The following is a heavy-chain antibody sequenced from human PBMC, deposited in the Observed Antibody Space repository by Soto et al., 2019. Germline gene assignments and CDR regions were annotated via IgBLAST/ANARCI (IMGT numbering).Heavy chain of an antibody. V-gene: IGHV3-21*01. D-gene: IGHD4-17*01. Sequence: EVQLVESGGGLVKPGGSLRLSCAASGFTFSSYSMNWVRQAPGKGLEWVSSISSSSSYIYYADSVKGRFTISRDNAKNSLYLQMNSLRAEDTAVYCCATYDYGDYFTFDYWGQGTLVTVSS. CDR1: GFTFSSYS. J-gene: IGHJ4*02. CDR2: ISSSSSYI. CDR3: ATYDYGDYFTFDY.